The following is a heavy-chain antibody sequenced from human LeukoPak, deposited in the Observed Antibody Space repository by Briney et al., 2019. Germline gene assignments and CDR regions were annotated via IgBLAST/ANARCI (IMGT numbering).Heavy chain of an antibody. CDR3: ARAVGGDYVWGDY. CDR1: GGTFSSYA. J-gene: IGHJ4*02. CDR2: IIPILGIA. Sequence: VASVKVSCKASGGTFSSYAISWVRQAPGQGLEWVGRIIPILGIANYAQKFQGRVTITADKSTSTAYMELSSLRSEDTAVYYCARAVGGDYVWGDYWGQGTLVTVSS. V-gene: IGHV1-69*04. D-gene: IGHD3-16*01.